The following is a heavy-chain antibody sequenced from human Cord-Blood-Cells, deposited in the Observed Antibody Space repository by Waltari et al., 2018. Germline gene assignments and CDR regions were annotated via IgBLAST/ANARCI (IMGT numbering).Heavy chain of an antibody. J-gene: IGHJ6*03. CDR3: ARSSYYYYMDV. Sequence: QVQLQQWGARLLKPSETLSLTCAVYGGSFSGYYWSWIRQPPGKGLEWIGEINHSGSTNYNPSLKSRVTIAVDTSKNQFSLKLSSVTAADTAVYYCARSSYYYYMDVWGKGTTVTVSS. CDR2: INHSGST. CDR1: GGSFSGYY. V-gene: IGHV4-34*01.